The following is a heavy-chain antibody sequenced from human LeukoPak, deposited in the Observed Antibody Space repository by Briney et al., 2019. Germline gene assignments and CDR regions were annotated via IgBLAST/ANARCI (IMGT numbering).Heavy chain of an antibody. V-gene: IGHV4-39*01. D-gene: IGHD3-3*01. CDR2: IYYSGST. CDR3: ARLEFRCYDFWSGYLGYAFDI. Sequence: PSETLSLTCTVSGGSISSSSYYWGWIRQPPGKGLEWIGSIYYSGSTYYNPSLKSRVTISVDTSKNQFSLKLSSVTAADTAVYYCARLEFRCYDFWSGYLGYAFDIWGQGTMVTVSS. J-gene: IGHJ3*02. CDR1: GGSISSSSYY.